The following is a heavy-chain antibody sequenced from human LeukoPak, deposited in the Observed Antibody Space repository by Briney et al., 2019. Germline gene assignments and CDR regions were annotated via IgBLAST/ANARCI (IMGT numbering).Heavy chain of an antibody. D-gene: IGHD2-2*01. Sequence: GGSLRLSCAASGFTFSSYAMTWVRRAPGKGLEWVSVIYSGGTTYYADSVKGRFTISRDNSKNTLYLQMNSLRAEDTAVYFCARHRTTSPLGTSPFDYWGQGTLVTVSS. CDR2: IYSGGTT. J-gene: IGHJ4*02. CDR3: ARHRTTSPLGTSPFDY. V-gene: IGHV3-66*04. CDR1: GFTFSSYA.